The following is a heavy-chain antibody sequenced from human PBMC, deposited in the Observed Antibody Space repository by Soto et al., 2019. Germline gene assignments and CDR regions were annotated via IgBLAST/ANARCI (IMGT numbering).Heavy chain of an antibody. D-gene: IGHD3-10*01. J-gene: IGHJ3*02. V-gene: IGHV3-48*02. CDR3: ARDQSIWFGELYDAFDI. CDR1: GFTFSSYS. Sequence: HPGGSLRLSCAASGFTFSSYSMNWVRQAPGKGLEWVSYISSSSTIYYADSVKGRFTISRGNAKNSLYLQMNSLRDEDTAVYYCARDQSIWFGELYDAFDIWGQGKMVTVSS. CDR2: ISSSSTI.